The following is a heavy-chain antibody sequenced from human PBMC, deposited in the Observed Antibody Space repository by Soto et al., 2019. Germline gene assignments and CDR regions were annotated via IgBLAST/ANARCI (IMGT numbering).Heavy chain of an antibody. J-gene: IGHJ4*02. CDR1: GGTFSTYA. V-gene: IGHV1-69*12. CDR2: IIPMFGTA. CDR3: ASGIQLWLRRINNGYSG. Sequence: QVQLVQSGAEVNKPESSVKVSCKAPGGTFSTYAISWVRQAPGQGLEWMGGIIPMFGTANYAQRFQDRVTITADESTNTVYMELSSLRSEGTAVYFCASGIQLWLRRINNGYSGWGQGTLVTVSS. D-gene: IGHD5-18*01.